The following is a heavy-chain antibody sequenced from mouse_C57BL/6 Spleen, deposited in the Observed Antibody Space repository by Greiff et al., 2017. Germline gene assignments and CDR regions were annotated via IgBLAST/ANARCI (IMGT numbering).Heavy chain of an antibody. CDR1: GYAFSSYW. D-gene: IGHD2-4*01. CDR3: ARSGDYDYDFDY. V-gene: IGHV1-80*01. J-gene: IGHJ2*01. CDR2: IYPGDGDT. Sequence: QVQLQQSGAELVKPGASVKISCKASGYAFSSYWMNWVKQRPGKGLEWIGQIYPGDGDTNYNGKFKGKATLTADKSSSTAYMQLSSLTSEDSAVYFCARSGDYDYDFDYWGQGTTLTVSS.